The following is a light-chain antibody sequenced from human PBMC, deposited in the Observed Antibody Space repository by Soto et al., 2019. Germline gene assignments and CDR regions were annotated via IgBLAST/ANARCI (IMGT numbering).Light chain of an antibody. CDR1: QTISSW. CDR2: DAS. Sequence: DIHITPSPSPPSSSVRDKDTITCPASQTISSWLAWYQQKPGKAPKLLIYDASSLESGVPSRFSGSGSGTEFTLTISSLQPDDFATYYCQQYNSYSRTFGQGTKVDIK. V-gene: IGKV1-5*01. J-gene: IGKJ1*01. CDR3: QQYNSYSRT.